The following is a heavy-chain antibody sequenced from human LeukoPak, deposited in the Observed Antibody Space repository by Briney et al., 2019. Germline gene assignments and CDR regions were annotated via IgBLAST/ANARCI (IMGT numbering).Heavy chain of an antibody. V-gene: IGHV5-10-1*01. CDR1: GYSFSSYY. D-gene: IGHD3-22*01. Sequence: GESLRISCKGSGYSFSSYYITWVRQMPGKGLEWMGKIDPSDSYTNYSPSFQGRVTLSVDKSSSTAYLQWSSLKASDTAMYYCARHSSRYYPPASWGQGTLVTVSS. CDR2: IDPSDSYT. CDR3: ARHSSRYYPPAS. J-gene: IGHJ4*02.